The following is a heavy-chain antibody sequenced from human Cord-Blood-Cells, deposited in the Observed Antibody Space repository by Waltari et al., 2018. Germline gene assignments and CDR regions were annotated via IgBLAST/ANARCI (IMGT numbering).Heavy chain of an antibody. CDR3: ARGLYYYGSGSYYNGAGAFDI. CDR2: IYYSVST. V-gene: IGHV4-59*01. Sequence: QVQLQESGPGLVKPSETLSLTCTVSGGSISSYYWSWLRQPPGMGLGLIGYIYYSVSTNYNPSLKSRVTISVDTSKNQFSLKLSSVTAADTAVYYCARGLYYYGSGSYYNGAGAFDIWGQGTMVTVSS. J-gene: IGHJ3*02. D-gene: IGHD3-10*01. CDR1: GGSISSYY.